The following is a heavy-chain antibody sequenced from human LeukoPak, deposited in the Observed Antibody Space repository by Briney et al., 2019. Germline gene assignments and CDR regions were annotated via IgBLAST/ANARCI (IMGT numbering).Heavy chain of an antibody. Sequence: ASVKVSCKASGYAFTSYGISSVPQSPGQGLEGMGWISAYNGNTNYAQKLQGRVTMTTDTSTSTACMELRSLRSDDTAVYYCARDAFAAALDVWGQGTTVTVSS. D-gene: IGHD6-13*01. J-gene: IGHJ6*02. V-gene: IGHV1-18*01. CDR1: GYAFTSYG. CDR3: ARDAFAAALDV. CDR2: ISAYNGNT.